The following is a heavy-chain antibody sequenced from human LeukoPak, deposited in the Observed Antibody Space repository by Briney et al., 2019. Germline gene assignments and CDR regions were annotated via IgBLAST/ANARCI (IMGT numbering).Heavy chain of an antibody. V-gene: IGHV3-21*01. D-gene: IGHD3-9*01. CDR1: GFTFSSYS. CDR3: ARDWSTDYDIFTGYYPQYFDY. J-gene: IGHJ4*02. Sequence: GGSLRLACAASGFTFSSYSMSWVRQAPGKGLEWVSSISSSGGYIYYADSVKGRFTISRDNAKNSLYLQMNSLRAEDTAVYYCARDWSTDYDIFTGYYPQYFDYWGKGTMVTVSS. CDR2: ISSSGGYI.